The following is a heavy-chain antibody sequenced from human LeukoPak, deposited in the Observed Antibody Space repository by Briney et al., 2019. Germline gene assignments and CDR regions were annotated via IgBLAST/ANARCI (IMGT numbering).Heavy chain of an antibody. CDR1: GGTFSSYA. V-gene: IGHV1-69*13. D-gene: IGHD2-2*01. CDR3: ARHPPGDIVVVPAAMGYYYYMDV. J-gene: IGHJ6*03. Sequence: ASVKVSCKASGGTFSSYAISWVRQAPGQGLEWMGGIIPIFGTANYAQKFQGRVTITADESTSTAYMELSSLRSEDTAVYYCARHPPGDIVVVPAAMGYYYYMDVWGKGTTVTVSS. CDR2: IIPIFGTA.